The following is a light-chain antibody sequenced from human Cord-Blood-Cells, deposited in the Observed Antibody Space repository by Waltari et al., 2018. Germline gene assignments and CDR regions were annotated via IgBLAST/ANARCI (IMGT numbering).Light chain of an antibody. CDR3: QQSYSTPMYT. CDR2: GAS. J-gene: IGKJ2*01. CDR1: QSVSSN. Sequence: EIVMTQSPATLSVSPGERATLSCRASQSVSSNLAWYQQKPGQAPRLLIYGASTRATGIPARFSGSGSGTDFTLTISSLQPEDFATYYCQQSYSTPMYTFGQGTKLEIK. V-gene: IGKV3-15*01.